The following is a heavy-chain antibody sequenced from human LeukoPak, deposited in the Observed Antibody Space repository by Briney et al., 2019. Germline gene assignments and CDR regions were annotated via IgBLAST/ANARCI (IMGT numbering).Heavy chain of an antibody. Sequence: PGGSLRLSCSASGFTFSRSAMTWVRQLPGGGLEWVSSISGNGQQTYYGDSVKGRFSVSRDNSQNTLYLQMDSLRAGDSALYYCAKDANYLDSSGYLIPFDYWGQGTLVTVSS. V-gene: IGHV3-23*01. J-gene: IGHJ4*02. CDR2: ISGNGQQT. D-gene: IGHD3-22*01. CDR1: GFTFSRSA. CDR3: AKDANYLDSSGYLIPFDY.